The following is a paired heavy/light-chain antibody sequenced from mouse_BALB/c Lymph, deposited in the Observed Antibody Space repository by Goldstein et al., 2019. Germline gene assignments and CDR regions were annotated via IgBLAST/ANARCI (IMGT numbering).Heavy chain of an antibody. CDR3: TGYFDV. J-gene: IGHJ1*01. Sequence: EVKLEESGGGLVQPGGSMKLSCAASGFTFSDAWMDWVRQSPEKGLEWVAEIRSKANNHATFYAESVKGRFTISRDDSKRTVYLQMNSLRAEDTGIYYCTGYFDVWGAGTTVTVSS. CDR2: IRSKANNHAT. CDR1: GFTFSDAW. D-gene: IGHD2-2*01. V-gene: IGHV6-6*01.
Light chain of an antibody. J-gene: IGKJ1*01. V-gene: IGKV12-46*01. CDR1: ENIYSN. CDR3: QHFWATPWT. CDR2: TAT. Sequence: DIQMTQSPASLSVSVGETVTITCRASENIYSNLAWYQQKQGKSPHLLVYTATNLADGVPSRFSGSGSGTQYSLKITGLQSEDFGNYYCQHFWATPWTFGGGTRLEIK.